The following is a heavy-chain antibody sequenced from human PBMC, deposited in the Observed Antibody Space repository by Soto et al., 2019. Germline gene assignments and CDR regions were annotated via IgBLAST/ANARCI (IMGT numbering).Heavy chain of an antibody. CDR3: ASPAGADYTFDY. V-gene: IGHV4-34*01. D-gene: IGHD4-4*01. J-gene: IGHJ4*02. CDR2: INQRGST. Sequence: SETLSHTFAGDAGAFSGDHWSWISQPPGRGLEWIGEINQRGSTYYNPSLESRVTISADTSKNQLSLNLRSVTAADTAVYYCASPAGADYTFDYWGQGILVTVSS. CDR1: AGAFSGDH.